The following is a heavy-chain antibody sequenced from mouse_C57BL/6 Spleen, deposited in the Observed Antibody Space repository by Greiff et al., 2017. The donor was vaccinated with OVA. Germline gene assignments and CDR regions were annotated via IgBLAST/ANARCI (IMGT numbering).Heavy chain of an antibody. CDR3: ARTGGYYSNSAWFAY. J-gene: IGHJ3*01. CDR2: IWSDGST. V-gene: IGHV2-6*03. D-gene: IGHD2-5*01. CDR1: GFSLTSYG. Sequence: QVQLKESGPGLVAPSQSLSITCTVSGFSLTSYGVHWVRQPPGKGLEWLVVIWSDGSTTYNSALKSRLSLSKDNSKSQVFLKMNSLQTDDTAMYYCARTGGYYSNSAWFAYWGQGTLVTVSA.